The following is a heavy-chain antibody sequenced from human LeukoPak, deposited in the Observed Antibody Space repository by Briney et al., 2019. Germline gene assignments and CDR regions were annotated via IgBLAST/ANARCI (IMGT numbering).Heavy chain of an antibody. D-gene: IGHD6-13*01. CDR2: IRYDGSNK. V-gene: IGHV3-30*02. J-gene: IGHJ4*02. CDR3: ARIAAAGIDY. CDR1: GFTFNSYS. Sequence: GGSLRLSCAASGFTFNSYSMHWVRQAPGKGLEWVAFIRYDGSNKYYADSVKGRFTISRDNAKNSLYLQMNSLRAEDTAVYYCARIAAAGIDYWGQGTLVTVSS.